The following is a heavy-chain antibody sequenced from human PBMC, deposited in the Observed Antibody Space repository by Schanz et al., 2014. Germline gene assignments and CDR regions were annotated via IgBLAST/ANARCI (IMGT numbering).Heavy chain of an antibody. CDR1: GFTFSSYG. V-gene: IGHV3-33*01. CDR3: ARANYRRKINFDY. CDR2: MSYDGSIK. J-gene: IGHJ4*02. Sequence: VQLLESGGGLVQPGGSLRLSCAASGFTFSSYGMHWVRQAPGKGLEWVAAMSYDGSIKYYGDSVKGRFTISRDNSKNTFYLQMNSLRAEDTAVYYCARANYRRKINFDYWGRGTLVTVSS. D-gene: IGHD3-10*01.